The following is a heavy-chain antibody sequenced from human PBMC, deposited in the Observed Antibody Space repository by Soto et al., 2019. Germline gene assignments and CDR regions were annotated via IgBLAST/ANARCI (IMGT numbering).Heavy chain of an antibody. V-gene: IGHV3-33*01. D-gene: IGHD6-19*01. CDR2: IWLDGSNT. CDR3: ARGNSGWSFDY. J-gene: IGHJ4*02. CDR1: GFIFSTYG. Sequence: QVQLVESGGGVVQPGRSLRLSCVASGFIFSTYGMHWVRQAPGKGPEWVAAIWLDGSNTYYADSVKGRFTISRDNSKNALYLQVNGLRVEDTAVYYCARGNSGWSFDYWGQGTLVTVSS.